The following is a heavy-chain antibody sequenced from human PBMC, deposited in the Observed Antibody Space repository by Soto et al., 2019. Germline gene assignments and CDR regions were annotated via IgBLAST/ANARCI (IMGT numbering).Heavy chain of an antibody. J-gene: IGHJ4*02. CDR1: GYSFANYW. V-gene: IGHV5-51*01. D-gene: IGHD3-22*01. CDR3: ARGDSSDYSTATPADY. Sequence: GESLKISCYGSGYSFANYWIGWVRQMPGKGLEWMGIIYPSDSDTRYSPSFQGQVTISADKSISAAYLQWNSLKASDTAMYFCARGDSSDYSTATPADYWGQGTLVTVSS. CDR2: IYPSDSDT.